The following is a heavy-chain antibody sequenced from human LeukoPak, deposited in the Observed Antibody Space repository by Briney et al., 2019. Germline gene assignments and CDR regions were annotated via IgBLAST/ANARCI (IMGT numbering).Heavy chain of an antibody. Sequence: ASVTVSCKASGYTFTGYYMHWVRQAPGQGLEWMGWINPNSGGTNYAQKFQGRVTMTRDTSISTAYMELSRLRSDDTAVYYCARGGSGSYSYYYYYYMDVWGKGTTVTVSS. D-gene: IGHD1-26*01. CDR2: INPNSGGT. J-gene: IGHJ6*03. CDR3: ARGGSGSYSYYYYYYMDV. V-gene: IGHV1-2*02. CDR1: GYTFTGYY.